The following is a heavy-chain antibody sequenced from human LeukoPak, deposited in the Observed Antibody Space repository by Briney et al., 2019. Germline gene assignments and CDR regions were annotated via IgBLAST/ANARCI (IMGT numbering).Heavy chain of an antibody. J-gene: IGHJ3*02. D-gene: IGHD6-13*01. CDR3: ARHSMLSSTYFGVSDI. V-gene: IGHV4-4*07. CDR1: GYSISRYY. CDR2: IFTGGFI. Sequence: SETLSLTCSVSGYSISRYYWNWIRQPAGRGLEWIGRIFTGGFIIYNPSLSSRVTVSLDKSRNQVSLKLTSVTAADTAVYYCARHSMLSSTYFGVSDIWGQGTTVTVSS.